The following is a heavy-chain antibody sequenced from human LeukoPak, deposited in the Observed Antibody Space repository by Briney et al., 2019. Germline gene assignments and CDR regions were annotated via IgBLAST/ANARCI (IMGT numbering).Heavy chain of an antibody. CDR2: IYYSGST. CDR1: GGSISSGGYY. D-gene: IGHD2-2*01. Sequence: SETLSLTCTVSGGSISSGGYYWSWIRQHPGKGLEWIGYIYYSGSTYYNPSLKSRVTISVDTSKNQFSLKLSSVTAADTAVYYCARADGVVVSARNGWFDPWGQGALVTVSS. CDR3: ARADGVVVSARNGWFDP. J-gene: IGHJ5*02. V-gene: IGHV4-31*03.